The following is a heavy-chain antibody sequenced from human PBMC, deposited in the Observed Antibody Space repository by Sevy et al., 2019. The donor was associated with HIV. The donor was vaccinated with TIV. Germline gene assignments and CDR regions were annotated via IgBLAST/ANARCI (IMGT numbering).Heavy chain of an antibody. D-gene: IGHD2-21*02. J-gene: IGHJ4*02. V-gene: IGHV1-46*01. Sequence: ASVKVSCKASGYTFSSYYIHWVRQAPGQALEWMGLINPGGGGTNYAQKFQGRVTLTRDMSTTTVYMELGSLRSEDTAVYYCARVHPCGGDCYYSDFWGQGTLATVSS. CDR3: ARVHPCGGDCYYSDF. CDR2: INPGGGGT. CDR1: GYTFSSYY.